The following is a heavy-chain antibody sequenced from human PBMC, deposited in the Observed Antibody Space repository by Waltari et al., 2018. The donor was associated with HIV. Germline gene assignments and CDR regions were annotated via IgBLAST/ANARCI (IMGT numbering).Heavy chain of an antibody. CDR1: GGSISSYY. D-gene: IGHD6-13*01. CDR3: ARRSAAAEGLDY. Sequence: QVQLQESGPGLVKPSETLSLTCTVSGGSISSYYWSWIRQPAGKGLGWSGRSYTSGSSNYSTALRSRVTMAVEQSETQFSLKLSSVTAEDTAVDYCARRSAAAEGLDYWGQGTLVTGSS. J-gene: IGHJ4*02. CDR2: SYTSGSS. V-gene: IGHV4-4*07.